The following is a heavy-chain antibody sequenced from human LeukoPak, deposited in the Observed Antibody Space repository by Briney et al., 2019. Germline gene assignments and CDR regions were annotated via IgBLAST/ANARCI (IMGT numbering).Heavy chain of an antibody. Sequence: ASVKVSCKASGYTYTGNYLHWVRQAPGQGLEWMGWIKPDSGGTNYAQKFEGRVTMTRDTSMSTAYMELNRLTSDDTAIYYCARDLDAKSDLDYWGQGTLVTVSS. J-gene: IGHJ4*02. CDR3: ARDLDAKSDLDY. CDR2: IKPDSGGT. V-gene: IGHV1-2*02. D-gene: IGHD2-8*01. CDR1: GYTYTGNY.